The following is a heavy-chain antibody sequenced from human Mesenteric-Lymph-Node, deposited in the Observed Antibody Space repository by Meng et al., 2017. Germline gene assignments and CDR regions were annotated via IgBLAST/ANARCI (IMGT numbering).Heavy chain of an antibody. Sequence: QVQLQQSGPGLVEPSQTLSLTCAISGDSVSSNSAAWHWIRQSPSRGLEWLGMTCCRSKWYNDYAVSVKSRTSINPDTSKNQFSLRLNSVTPEDTAVYYCASTENHFWGQGTLVTVSS. CDR1: GDSVSSNSAA. V-gene: IGHV6-1*01. J-gene: IGHJ4*02. D-gene: IGHD1-26*01. CDR3: ASTENHF. CDR2: TCCRSKWYN.